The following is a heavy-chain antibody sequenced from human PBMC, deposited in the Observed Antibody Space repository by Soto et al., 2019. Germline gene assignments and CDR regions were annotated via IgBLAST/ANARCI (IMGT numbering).Heavy chain of an antibody. CDR2: IIPIFGTA. V-gene: IGHV1-69*13. J-gene: IGHJ5*02. Sequence: SVKVSCKASGGTFSSYASSWVRQAPGQGLEWMGGIIPIFGTANYAQKFQGRVTITADESTSTAYMELSSLRSEDTAVYYCARVINYDFWSGYSAIPVSEGWFDPWGQGTLVTVSS. CDR1: GGTFSSYA. CDR3: ARVINYDFWSGYSAIPVSEGWFDP. D-gene: IGHD3-3*01.